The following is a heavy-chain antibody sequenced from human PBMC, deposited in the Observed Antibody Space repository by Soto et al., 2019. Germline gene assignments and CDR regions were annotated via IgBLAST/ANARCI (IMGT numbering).Heavy chain of an antibody. J-gene: IGHJ4*02. D-gene: IGHD3-3*01. CDR3: ATGPAIFGVVATFDY. CDR1: GYTFTSYA. V-gene: IGHV1-3*01. CDR2: INAGNGNT. Sequence: ASVKVSCKASGYTFTSYAMHWVRQAPGQRLEWMGWINAGNGNTKYSQKFQGRVTITRDTSASTAYMELGSLRSEDTAVYYCATGPAIFGVVATFDYWGQGTLVTVSS.